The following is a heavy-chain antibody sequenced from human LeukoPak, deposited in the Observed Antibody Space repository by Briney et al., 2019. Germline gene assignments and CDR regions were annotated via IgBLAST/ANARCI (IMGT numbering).Heavy chain of an antibody. CDR1: GFTFRSYA. D-gene: IGHD2-21*01. Sequence: PGGSLRLSCAASGFTFRSYAMMWVRQAVGKGLEWVSIVSGNGGSTYYADSVKGRFTISRDNSKNSLYLQMNSLKTEDTAVYYCSRAVDGDLSNDYWGQGILVTVSS. CDR2: VSGNGGST. V-gene: IGHV3-23*01. J-gene: IGHJ4*02. CDR3: SRAVDGDLSNDY.